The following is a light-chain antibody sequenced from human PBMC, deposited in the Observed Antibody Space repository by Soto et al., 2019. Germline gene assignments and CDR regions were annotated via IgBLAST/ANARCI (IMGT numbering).Light chain of an antibody. J-gene: IGLJ2*01. CDR2: RNN. Sequence: QSVLTQPPSASGTPGQRVTISCFGSSSNIGSNYVYWYQQLPGTAPKLLIYRNNQRPSGVPDRFSGSKSGTSASLAISGLRSEDEADYYCAAWDDSLSAYVVFGGGTQLTVL. CDR1: SSNIGSNY. CDR3: AAWDDSLSAYVV. V-gene: IGLV1-47*01.